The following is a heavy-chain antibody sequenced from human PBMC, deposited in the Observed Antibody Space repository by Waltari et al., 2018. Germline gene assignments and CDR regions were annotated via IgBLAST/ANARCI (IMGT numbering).Heavy chain of an antibody. J-gene: IGHJ4*02. V-gene: IGHV3-23*01. Sequence: EVQLLESGGGLVQPGGSLRLSCAASGFTFSSYAMSWVRQASGKGLDWVSLMSGSGGNTYYADSVKGRFTISRDNSKNTLYLQMNSLRVDDTAVYYCVIRSRAADGKGYFDYWGQGTQVTVSS. CDR1: GFTFSSYA. CDR3: VIRSRAADGKGYFDY. D-gene: IGHD6-13*01. CDR2: MSGSGGNT.